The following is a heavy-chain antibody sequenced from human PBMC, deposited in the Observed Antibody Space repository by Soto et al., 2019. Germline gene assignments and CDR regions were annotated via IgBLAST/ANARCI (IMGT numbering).Heavy chain of an antibody. CDR2: ISAYNGNT. J-gene: IGHJ4*02. CDR1: GYTFTSYG. Sequence: EASVKVSCKASGYTFTSYGVSWVRQAPGQGLEWMGWISAYNGNTNYAQKLQGRVTMTTDTSTSTAYMELRSLRSDDTAVYYCAIVVPAARYFDYWGQGTLVTVSS. CDR3: AIVVPAARYFDY. D-gene: IGHD2-2*01. V-gene: IGHV1-18*01.